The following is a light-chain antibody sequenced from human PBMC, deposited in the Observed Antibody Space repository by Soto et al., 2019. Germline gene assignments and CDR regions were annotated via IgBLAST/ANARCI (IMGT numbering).Light chain of an antibody. J-gene: IGLJ1*01. CDR1: SSNLGPGFD. CDR2: GNS. Sequence: QSVLTQPPSVSGAPGQTVTISCTGSSSNLGPGFDVHWYQHVPGRAPKLLIYGNSNRPSGVPDRFSGSKSGTSASLAITGLQAEDEADYYCQSYDSSLSGFYVFGTGTKVTVL. CDR3: QSYDSSLSGFYV. V-gene: IGLV1-40*01.